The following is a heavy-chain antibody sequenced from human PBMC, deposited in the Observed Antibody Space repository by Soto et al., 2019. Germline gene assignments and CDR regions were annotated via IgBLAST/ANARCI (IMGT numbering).Heavy chain of an antibody. J-gene: IGHJ4*02. D-gene: IGHD3-10*01. V-gene: IGHV3-64*01. CDR1: GFTFRNYA. Sequence: GGSLRLSCTASGFTFRNYAMHWVRQAPGKGLEFVSAISSDGDSTSYANSVKGRFTISRDNSKNTLYLQMGSLRAEDMAVYYCARDPGDYASGSYKDWGQGTLVTVSS. CDR2: ISSDGDST. CDR3: ARDPGDYASGSYKD.